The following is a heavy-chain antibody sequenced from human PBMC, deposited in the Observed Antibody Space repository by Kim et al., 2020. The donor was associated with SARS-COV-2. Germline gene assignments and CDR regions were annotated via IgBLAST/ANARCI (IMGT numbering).Heavy chain of an antibody. CDR2: INTNTGNP. D-gene: IGHD6-13*01. CDR3: ARVGSSRWYVGYYYGMDV. J-gene: IGHJ6*02. CDR1: GYTFTSYS. Sequence: ASVKVSCKASGYTFTSYSMNWVRQAPGQGLEWMGWINTNTGNPTYAQGFPGRFVFSLDTSVSTAYLQISSLKAEDTAVYYCARVGSSRWYVGYYYGMDVWGQGTPVTVSS. V-gene: IGHV7-4-1*02.